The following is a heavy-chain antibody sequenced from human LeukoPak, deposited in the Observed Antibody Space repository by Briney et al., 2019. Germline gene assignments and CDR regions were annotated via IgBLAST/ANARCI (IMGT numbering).Heavy chain of an antibody. CDR2: IYYSGST. J-gene: IGHJ4*02. D-gene: IGHD6-19*01. V-gene: IGHV4-39*01. CDR3: GRLVAGTTLYFDY. Sequence: PSETLSLTCTVSGGSISSSTYYWGWIRQPPGKGLEWIGSIYYSGSTYYNPSLKSRVTISVDTSKNQFSLKLSSVTAADTAVYYCGRLVAGTTLYFDYWGQGTLVTVSS. CDR1: GGSISSSTYY.